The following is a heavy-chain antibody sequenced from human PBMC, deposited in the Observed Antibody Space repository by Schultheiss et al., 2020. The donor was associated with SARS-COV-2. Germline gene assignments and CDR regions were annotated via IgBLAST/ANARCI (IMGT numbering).Heavy chain of an antibody. D-gene: IGHD6-19*01. J-gene: IGHJ4*02. CDR3: AKETPTIIIAVAGYFDY. V-gene: IGHV3-23*01. Sequence: GESLKISCAASGFTFSSYAMSWVRQAPGKGLEWVSAISGSGGSTYYADSVKGRFTISRDNSKNTLYLQMNSLRAEDTAVYYCAKETPTIIIAVAGYFDYWGQGTLVTVSS. CDR1: GFTFSSYA. CDR2: ISGSGGST.